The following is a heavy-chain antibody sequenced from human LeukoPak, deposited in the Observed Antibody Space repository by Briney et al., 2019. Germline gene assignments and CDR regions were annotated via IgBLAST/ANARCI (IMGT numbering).Heavy chain of an antibody. D-gene: IGHD3-22*01. Sequence: PGGSLRLSCAASGFTFSSYDMTWVRQAPGKGLVWVSRINSDGSSTSYADSVKGRFTISRDNAKNTLYLQMNSLRAEDTAVYYCARVLPDSSGYPLGYWGQGTLVTVSS. CDR3: ARVLPDSSGYPLGY. CDR2: INSDGSST. CDR1: GFTFSSYD. V-gene: IGHV3-74*01. J-gene: IGHJ4*02.